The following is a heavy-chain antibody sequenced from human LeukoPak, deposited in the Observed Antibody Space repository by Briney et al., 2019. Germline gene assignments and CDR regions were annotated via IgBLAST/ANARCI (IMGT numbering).Heavy chain of an antibody. CDR3: AKEREVGAAQSFDY. D-gene: IGHD2-15*01. CDR2: ISGSADST. Sequence: GGSLRLSCAASGFTFSSYWMSWVRQAPGKGLEWVSAISGSADSTYYADSVKGRFTISRDNSKNTLYLQMNSLRAEDTAVYYCAKEREVGAAQSFDYWGQGTLVTVSS. V-gene: IGHV3-23*01. J-gene: IGHJ4*02. CDR1: GFTFSSYW.